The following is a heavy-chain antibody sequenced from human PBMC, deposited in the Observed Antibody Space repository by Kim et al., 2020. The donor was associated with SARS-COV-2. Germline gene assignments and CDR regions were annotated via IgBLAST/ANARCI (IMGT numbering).Heavy chain of an antibody. CDR2: SGRT. J-gene: IGHJ3*02. CDR3: ASSHDYGI. D-gene: IGHD4-17*01. Sequence: SGRTYYTPSLKSRVTISVDTSKNQFSLKLSSVTAADTAVYYCASSHDYGIWGQGTMVTVSS. V-gene: IGHV4-39*01.